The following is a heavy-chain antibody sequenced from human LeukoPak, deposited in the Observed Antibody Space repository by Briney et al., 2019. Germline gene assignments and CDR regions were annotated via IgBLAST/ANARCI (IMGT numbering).Heavy chain of an antibody. CDR3: AKAPLYSSGYYYVDY. CDR2: ISGSGGST. D-gene: IGHD3-22*01. V-gene: IGHV3-23*01. Sequence: GGSLRLSCAASGFTFSSYAMSWVRQAPGKGLEWVSAISGSGGSTYYADSVKGRFTISRDNSKNTLYLQMNSLRAEDTAVYYCAKAPLYSSGYYYVDYWGQGTLVTVSS. J-gene: IGHJ4*02. CDR1: GFTFSSYA.